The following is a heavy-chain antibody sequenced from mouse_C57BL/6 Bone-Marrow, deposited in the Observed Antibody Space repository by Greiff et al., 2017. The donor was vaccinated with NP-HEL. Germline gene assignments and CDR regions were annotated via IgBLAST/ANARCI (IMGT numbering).Heavy chain of an antibody. V-gene: IGHV1-50*01. CDR2: IDPSDSYT. CDR1: GYTFTSYW. D-gene: IGHD1-1*01. CDR3: ARSPLYGSTPYYFDY. J-gene: IGHJ2*01. Sequence: VQLQQSGAELVKPGASVKLSCKASGYTFTSYWMQWVKQRPGQGLEWIGEIDPSDSYTNYNQKFKGKATLTVDTSSSTAYMQLSSLTSEDSAVYYCARSPLYGSTPYYFDYGGKGTTLTVSS.